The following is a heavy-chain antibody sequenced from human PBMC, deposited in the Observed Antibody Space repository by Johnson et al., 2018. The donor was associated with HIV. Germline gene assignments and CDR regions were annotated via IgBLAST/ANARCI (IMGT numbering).Heavy chain of an antibody. Sequence: QVRLVESGGGVVQPGRSLRLSCAASGFTFSHFAMHWVRLAPGKGLQWVAVISYNSGKKYYADSVKGRFIISRDNFRNTLYLQMDSLRPEDTALYYCARGRKGMESSDGLDNDGFDMWGQGTMVTVSS. CDR3: ARGRKGMESSDGLDNDGFDM. J-gene: IGHJ3*02. CDR1: GFTFSHFA. V-gene: IGHV3-30*04. CDR2: ISYNSGKK. D-gene: IGHD2-2*03.